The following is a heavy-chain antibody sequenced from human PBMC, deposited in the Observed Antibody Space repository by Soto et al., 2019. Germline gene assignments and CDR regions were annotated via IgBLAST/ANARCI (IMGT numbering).Heavy chain of an antibody. Sequence: PGGSLRLSCAASGFTFSSYSMNWVRQAPGKGLEWVSSISSSSSYIYYADSVKGRFTISRDNAKNSLYLQMNSLRAEDTAVYYCARALTSPGAFDIWGQGTMVTVSS. J-gene: IGHJ3*02. V-gene: IGHV3-21*01. CDR3: ARALTSPGAFDI. CDR1: GFTFSSYS. CDR2: ISSSSSYI. D-gene: IGHD2-2*01.